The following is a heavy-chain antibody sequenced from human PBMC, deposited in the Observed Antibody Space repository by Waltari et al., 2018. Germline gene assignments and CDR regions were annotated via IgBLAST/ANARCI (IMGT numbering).Heavy chain of an antibody. CDR2: INHNEKP. CDR1: GGSFSGYT. CDR3: SRGNPGDLFFPYHFDH. Sequence: QVQLQQWGAGLLKPSETLSLTCAVYGGSFSGYTWNWIRQPPGKGLEWIGEINHNEKPKYSPALKRRVIISLETSKNQLSLKLSSVTAADTAVYYCSRGNPGDLFFPYHFDHWGQGSLVTVSS. D-gene: IGHD3-16*01. V-gene: IGHV4-34*01. J-gene: IGHJ4*02.